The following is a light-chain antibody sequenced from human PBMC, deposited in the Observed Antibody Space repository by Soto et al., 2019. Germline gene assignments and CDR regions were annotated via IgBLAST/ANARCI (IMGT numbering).Light chain of an antibody. CDR3: RSYISSXTPV. CDR1: SRDVCAYNY. J-gene: IGLJ1*01. Sequence: QSLLTQPASVSGPPVQSITISCTGTSRDVCAYNYFSWYQQHPGKAPKLMIYEVSNRPSGVYNRFYGSKSGNTASLNISGLQAEDEADYYCRSYISSXTPVVGTGTKVXVX. V-gene: IGLV2-14*01. CDR2: EVS.